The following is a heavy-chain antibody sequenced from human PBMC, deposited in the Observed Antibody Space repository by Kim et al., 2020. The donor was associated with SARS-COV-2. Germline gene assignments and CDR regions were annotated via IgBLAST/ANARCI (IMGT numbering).Heavy chain of an antibody. CDR3: ARVLITMVRGVIVTPGH. J-gene: IGHJ4*02. V-gene: IGHV3-33*05. Sequence: GGSLRLSCAASGFTFSSYGMHWVRQAPGKGLEWVAVISYDGSNKYYADSVKGRFTISRDNSKNTLYLQMNSLRAEDTAVYYCARVLITMVRGVIVTPGHWGQGTLVTVSS. D-gene: IGHD3-10*01. CDR1: GFTFSSYG. CDR2: ISYDGSNK.